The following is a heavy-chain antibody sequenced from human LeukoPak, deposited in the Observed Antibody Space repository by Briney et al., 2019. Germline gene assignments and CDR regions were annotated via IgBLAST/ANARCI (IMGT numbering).Heavy chain of an antibody. CDR2: IYYSGST. J-gene: IGHJ3*02. D-gene: IGHD7-27*01. CDR3: ARDRLTGDLKAFDI. Sequence: PSETLSLTCTVSGGSISSGDYYWSWIRQPPGKGLEWIGYIYYSGSTYYNPSLKSRVTISVDTSKNQFSLKLSSVTAADTAVYYCARDRLTGDLKAFDIWGQGTMVTVSS. CDR1: GGSISSGDYY. V-gene: IGHV4-30-4*02.